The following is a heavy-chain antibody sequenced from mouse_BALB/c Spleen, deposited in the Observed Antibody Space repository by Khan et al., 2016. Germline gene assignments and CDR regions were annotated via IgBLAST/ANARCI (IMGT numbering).Heavy chain of an antibody. D-gene: IGHD3-1*01. J-gene: IGHJ2*01. Sequence: QIQLVQSGPELKKPGETVKISCKASGYTFTNYGMNWVKQAPGKGLKWMGWINTYTGEPTYADDFKGRFAFSLETSASTAYLQINNLKNEDTATYFCARVGGGADYFDYWGQGTTLTVSS. CDR2: INTYTGEP. CDR1: GYTFTNYG. V-gene: IGHV9-3-1*01. CDR3: ARVGGGADYFDY.